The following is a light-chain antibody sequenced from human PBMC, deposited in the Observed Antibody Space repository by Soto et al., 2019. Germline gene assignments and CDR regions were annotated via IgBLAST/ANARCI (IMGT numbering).Light chain of an antibody. CDR1: SSDVGNYKY. J-gene: IGLJ3*02. Sequence: QSALTQPASVSGSPGQSVTISCTGSSSDVGNYKYVSWYQQYPAKAPKLMIYEVRNRPSGVSNRFSGSKSGNTASLTISGLQADDEATYYCSSYTIRSTWVFGGGTQLTVL. CDR2: EVR. CDR3: SSYTIRSTWV. V-gene: IGLV2-14*03.